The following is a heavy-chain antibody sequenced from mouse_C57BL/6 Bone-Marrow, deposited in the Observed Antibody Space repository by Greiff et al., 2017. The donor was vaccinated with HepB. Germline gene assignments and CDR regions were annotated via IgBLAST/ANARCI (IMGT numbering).Heavy chain of an antibody. CDR3: ARDAFYGNYVNAMDY. J-gene: IGHJ4*01. V-gene: IGHV7-1*01. D-gene: IGHD2-1*01. CDR1: GFTFSDFY. Sequence: EVKLMESGGGLVQSGRSLRLSCATSGFTFSDFYMEWVRQAPGKGLEWIAASRNKANDYTTEYSASVKGRFIVSRDTSQSILYLQMNALRAEDTAIYYCARDAFYGNYVNAMDYWGQGTSVTVSS. CDR2: SRNKANDYTT.